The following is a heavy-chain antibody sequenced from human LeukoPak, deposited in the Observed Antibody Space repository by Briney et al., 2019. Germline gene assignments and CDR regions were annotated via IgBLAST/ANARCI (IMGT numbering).Heavy chain of an antibody. CDR1: GGSISSSAYY. D-gene: IGHD4-17*01. CDR3: ARHYGDYVDY. V-gene: IGHV4-39*01. Sequence: SETLSLTCTVSGGSISSSAYYWGWIRQPPGKGLEWIGSIYYSGSTYYNPSLKSRVTISVDTSKNQFSLKLSSVTAADTAVYYCARHYGDYVDYWGQGTLVTVSS. CDR2: IYYSGST. J-gene: IGHJ4*02.